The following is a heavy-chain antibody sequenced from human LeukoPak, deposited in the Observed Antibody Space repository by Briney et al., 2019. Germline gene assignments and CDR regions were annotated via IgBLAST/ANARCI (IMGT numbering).Heavy chain of an antibody. J-gene: IGHJ4*02. CDR1: GYTFTSNY. V-gene: IGHV1-46*01. CDR2: ISPSGGST. Sequence: ASVKVSCKAFGYTFTSNYMHWVRQAPGQGPEWMGVISPSGGSTTYAQKFQGRVTLTRDMSTSTDYLELSSLRSEDTAVCYCARLMIVVVNEIYYFDYWGQGSLVTVSS. CDR3: ARLMIVVVNEIYYFDY. D-gene: IGHD3-22*01.